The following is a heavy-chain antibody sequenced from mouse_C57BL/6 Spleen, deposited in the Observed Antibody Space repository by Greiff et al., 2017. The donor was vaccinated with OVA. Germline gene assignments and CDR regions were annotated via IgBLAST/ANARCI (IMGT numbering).Heavy chain of an antibody. V-gene: IGHV1-50*01. Sequence: QVQLQQPGAELVKPGASVKLSCKASGYTFTSYWMQWVKQRPGQGLEWIGEIDPSDSYTNYNQKFKGKATLTVDTSSSTAYMQLSSLTSEDSAVYYCAITVVATADYWGQGTTLTVSS. D-gene: IGHD1-1*01. CDR2: IDPSDSYT. CDR1: GYTFTSYW. CDR3: AITVVATADY. J-gene: IGHJ2*01.